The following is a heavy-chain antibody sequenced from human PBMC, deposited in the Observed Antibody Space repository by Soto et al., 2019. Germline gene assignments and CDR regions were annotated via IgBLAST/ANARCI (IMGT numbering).Heavy chain of an antibody. D-gene: IGHD2-15*01. Sequence: PSETLFLTCTVSGDSISSGDYYWSWIRQPPGKGLEWIGCIYYSGNTYYNPSLKRRFSISVDTSKNQFSLKLSSVTAADTAVYYCARRYGGTFDYWGQGTLVTVSS. CDR3: ARRYGGTFDY. CDR1: GDSISSGDYY. J-gene: IGHJ4*02. V-gene: IGHV4-30-4*01. CDR2: IYYSGNT.